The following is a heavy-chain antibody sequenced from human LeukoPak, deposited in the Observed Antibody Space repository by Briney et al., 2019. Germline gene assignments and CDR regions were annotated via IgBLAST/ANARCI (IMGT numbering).Heavy chain of an antibody. J-gene: IGHJ5*02. CDR3: ARLIYGSGSYYKSNWLDL. V-gene: IGHV4-4*07. D-gene: IGHD3-10*01. CDR2: ISASGNT. CDR1: GDSISGYY. Sequence: PSETLSLTCTVSGDSISGYYWSWIRQPAGEELEWIGRISASGNTNYNPSLKSRVTMSVDMSNKQLSLKLSSVTAAATAVYYCARLIYGSGSYYKSNWLDLWGQGTLVTVSS.